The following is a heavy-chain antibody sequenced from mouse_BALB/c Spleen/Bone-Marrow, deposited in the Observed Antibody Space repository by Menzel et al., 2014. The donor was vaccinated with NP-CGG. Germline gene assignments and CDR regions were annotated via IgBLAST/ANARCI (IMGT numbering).Heavy chain of an antibody. Sequence: VQLKESGAGLVAPSQSLTITCTVSGFSLTSYGVHWVRQPPGKGLEWLGGIWAGGSTNYNSALMSRLSISKDNSKSQVFIKMSSLQTEDTAVYYCAKVVRYEGYFYYWGQGTTLTVSS. CDR2: IWAGGST. D-gene: IGHD2-14*01. J-gene: IGHJ2*01. CDR3: AKVVRYEGYFYY. CDR1: GFSLTSYG. V-gene: IGHV2-9*02.